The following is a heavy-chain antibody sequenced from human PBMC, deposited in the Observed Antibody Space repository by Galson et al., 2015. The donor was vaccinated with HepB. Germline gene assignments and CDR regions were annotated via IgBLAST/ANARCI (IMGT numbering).Heavy chain of an antibody. CDR3: ARSSSSTRSYFDY. CDR2: ISSSSTTI. D-gene: IGHD6-6*01. J-gene: IGHJ4*02. Sequence: SLRLSCAASAFIFSTYSMDWVRQAPGKGLEWVSYISSSSTTIYYADSVKGRFTISRDNAKNSLYLQMNSLSAEDTAVYYCARSSSSTRSYFDYWGQGTLVTVSS. CDR1: AFIFSTYS. V-gene: IGHV3-48*04.